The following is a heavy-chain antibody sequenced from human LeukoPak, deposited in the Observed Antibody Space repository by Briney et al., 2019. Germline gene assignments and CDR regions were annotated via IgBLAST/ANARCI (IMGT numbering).Heavy chain of an antibody. Sequence: GGSLRLSCAASGFTFSSYWMHWVRQAPGKGLVWVSRINSDGSSTSYADSVKGRFTISRDNAKNTLYLQMNSLRAEDTAVYYCARSWARWLPFDYWGQGTLVTVSS. CDR3: ARSWARWLPFDY. CDR1: GFTFSSYW. D-gene: IGHD3-22*01. V-gene: IGHV3-74*01. CDR2: INSDGSST. J-gene: IGHJ4*02.